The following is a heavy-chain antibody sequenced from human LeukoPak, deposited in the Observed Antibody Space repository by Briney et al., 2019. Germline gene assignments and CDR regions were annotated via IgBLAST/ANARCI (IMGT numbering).Heavy chain of an antibody. D-gene: IGHD3-22*01. Sequence: SETLSLTCTVSGGSISSSSYYWGWIRQPPGKGLEWIGYIYYSGSPNNYNPSLKSPVAISIDTSKKQFFLKLRSVTAADTAVYYCARGHPDYYDTSGNSHNWFDPWGQGALVTVSS. V-gene: IGHV4-61*05. J-gene: IGHJ5*02. CDR3: ARGHPDYYDTSGNSHNWFDP. CDR2: IYYSGSPN. CDR1: GGSISSSSYY.